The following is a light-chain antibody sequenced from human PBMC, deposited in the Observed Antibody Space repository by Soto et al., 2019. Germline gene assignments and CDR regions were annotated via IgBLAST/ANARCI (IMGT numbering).Light chain of an antibody. CDR1: TGPVTSSNY. V-gene: IGLV7-46*01. CDR2: DTS. Sequence: QAVVTQEPSLTVSPGGTVTLTCGSSTGPVTSSNYPYWFQQKPGQAPRTLIYDTSNKHSWTPARFSGSLLGGKAALTLSGGQPEEEADNYCLASHSGEEIFGEGTKLTAL. J-gene: IGLJ2*01. CDR3: LASHSGEEI.